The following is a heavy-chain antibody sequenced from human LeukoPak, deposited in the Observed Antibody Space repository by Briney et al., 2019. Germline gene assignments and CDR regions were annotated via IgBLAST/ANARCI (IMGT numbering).Heavy chain of an antibody. D-gene: IGHD1-26*01. CDR1: GGSISSGSYY. Sequence: PSETLSLTCTVSGGSISSGSYYWSWIRQPAGKGLVWIGRIYTSGSTTYNSSLKSRVTISLDTSKNHFSLRLSSVTAADTAVYYCARDREVGATGYYFDYWGQGTLVTVSS. J-gene: IGHJ4*02. V-gene: IGHV4-61*02. CDR2: IYTSGST. CDR3: ARDREVGATGYYFDY.